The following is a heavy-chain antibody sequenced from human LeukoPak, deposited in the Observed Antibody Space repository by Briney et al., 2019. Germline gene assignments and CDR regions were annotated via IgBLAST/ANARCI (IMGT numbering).Heavy chain of an antibody. Sequence: PSETLSLTCTVSGGSISSYYWSWIRQPPGKGLEWIGYIYYSGSTNYNPSLKSRVTISVDTSKNQFSLKLSSVTAADTAVYYCARTTRYSYGIDAFDIWGQGTMVTVSS. CDR3: ARTTRYSYGIDAFDI. CDR1: GGSISSYY. CDR2: IYYSGST. V-gene: IGHV4-59*01. D-gene: IGHD5-18*01. J-gene: IGHJ3*02.